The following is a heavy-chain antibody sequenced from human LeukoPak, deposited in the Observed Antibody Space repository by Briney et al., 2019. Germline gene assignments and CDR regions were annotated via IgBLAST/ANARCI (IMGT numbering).Heavy chain of an antibody. CDR2: IYHSGST. V-gene: IGHV4-4*02. Sequence: PSETLSLTCAVSGGSISSSNWWSWVRQPPGKGLEWIGEIYHSGSTNYNPSLKSRVTISVDKSKNQFSLKLSSVTAADTAVYYCASELVRGVVIYYFDYWGQGTLVTVSS. J-gene: IGHJ4*02. CDR1: GGSISSSNW. D-gene: IGHD3-10*01. CDR3: ASELVRGVVIYYFDY.